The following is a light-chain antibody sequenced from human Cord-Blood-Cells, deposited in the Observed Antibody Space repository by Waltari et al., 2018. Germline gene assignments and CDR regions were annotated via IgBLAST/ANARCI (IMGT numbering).Light chain of an antibody. CDR1: QSVSSSY. Sequence: EIVLTQSPGTLSLSPGERATLSGRASQSVSSSYFGGYQQKPGQAPRLLISGASSRATVIPDRFSGSGSGTYFTLTISRLEPEDFAVYYCQQYGSSPGFGPGTKVDIK. CDR2: GAS. CDR3: QQYGSSPG. V-gene: IGKV3-20*01. J-gene: IGKJ3*01.